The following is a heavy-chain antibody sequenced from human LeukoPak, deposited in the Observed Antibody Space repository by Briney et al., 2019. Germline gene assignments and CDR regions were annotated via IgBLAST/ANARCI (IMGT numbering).Heavy chain of an antibody. Sequence: GGSLRLSCAASGFTFSDYYMSWIRQAPGKGLEWVSYISSSGSTIYYADSVKGRFTISRDNAKNSLYLQMNSLRAEDTAVYYCARDSTPLEYSSGYYPDAFDIWGQGTMVTVPS. V-gene: IGHV3-11*01. D-gene: IGHD3-22*01. J-gene: IGHJ3*02. CDR3: ARDSTPLEYSSGYYPDAFDI. CDR2: ISSSGSTI. CDR1: GFTFSDYY.